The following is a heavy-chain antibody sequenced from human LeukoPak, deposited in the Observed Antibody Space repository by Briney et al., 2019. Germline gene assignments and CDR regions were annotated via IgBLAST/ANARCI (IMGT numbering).Heavy chain of an antibody. CDR1: GFPFSDFH. Sequence: GGSLRLSCVGAGFPFSDFHMSWIRQAPGKGLEWVSYITSGGGFKYYADSVKGRFSISRDDSKNTVFLQMNSLRVEDTAVYYCARVRPGSSGSYYRTSWGQGTLVTVSS. CDR3: ARVRPGSSGSYYRTS. J-gene: IGHJ4*02. CDR2: ITSGGGFK. V-gene: IGHV3-11*04. D-gene: IGHD3-22*01.